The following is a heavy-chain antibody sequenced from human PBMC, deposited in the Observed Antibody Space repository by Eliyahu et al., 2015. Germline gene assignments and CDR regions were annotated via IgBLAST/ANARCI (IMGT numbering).Heavy chain of an antibody. CDR3: ARIIRDIVVVPAGFWFDP. Sequence: QVTLKESGPVLVKPTETLTLTCTVSGFSLSNAXMGVSWIRQPPGKALEWLAHIFSNDEKSYXTSLKSRLTISKDTXKSQVVLTMTNMDPVDTATYYCARIIRDIVVVPAGFWFDPWGQGTLVTVSS. CDR1: GFSLSNAXMG. D-gene: IGHD2-2*01. V-gene: IGHV2-26*01. J-gene: IGHJ5*02. CDR2: IFSNDEK.